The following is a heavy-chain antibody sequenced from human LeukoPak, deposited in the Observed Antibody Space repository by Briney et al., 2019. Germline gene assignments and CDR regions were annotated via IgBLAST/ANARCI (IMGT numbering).Heavy chain of an antibody. CDR3: AVMVRGVNRYYYYYMDV. CDR1: GGTFSSYA. CDR2: IIPIFGTA. D-gene: IGHD3-10*01. J-gene: IGHJ6*03. Sequence: SSVKVSCKASGGTFSSYAISWVRQAPGQGLEWMGRIIPIFGTANYAQKFQGRVTITTDESTSTAYMELSSLRSEDTAVYYCAVMVRGVNRYYYYYMDVWGKGTTVTVSS. V-gene: IGHV1-69*05.